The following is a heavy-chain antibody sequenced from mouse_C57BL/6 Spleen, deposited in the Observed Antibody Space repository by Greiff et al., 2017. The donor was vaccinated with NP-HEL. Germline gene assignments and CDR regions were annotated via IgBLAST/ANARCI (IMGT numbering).Heavy chain of an antibody. J-gene: IGHJ2*01. CDR3: ARVEATVVDY. CDR1: GYTFTSYW. V-gene: IGHV1-64*01. D-gene: IGHD1-1*01. CDR2: IHPNSGST. Sequence: QVQLQQPGAELVKPGASVKLSCKASGYTFTSYWMHWVKQRPGQGLEWIGMIHPNSGSTNYNEKFKSKATLTVDKSSSTAYMQLSSLTSEDAAVYYCARVEATVVDYWGQGTTLTVSS.